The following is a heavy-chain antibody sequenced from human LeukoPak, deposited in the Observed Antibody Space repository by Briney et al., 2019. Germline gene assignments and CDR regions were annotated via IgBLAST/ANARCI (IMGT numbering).Heavy chain of an antibody. V-gene: IGHV3-7*01. CDR1: GFTFSSYA. J-gene: IGHJ4*02. CDR2: IKQDGSEK. Sequence: GGSLRLSCAASGFTFSSYAMSWVRQAPGKGLEWVANIKQDGSEKYYVDSVKGRFTISRDNAKNSLYLQMNSLRAEDTAVYYCAREYRATVVVVAATFDYRGQGTLVTVSS. D-gene: IGHD2-15*01. CDR3: AREYRATVVVVAATFDY.